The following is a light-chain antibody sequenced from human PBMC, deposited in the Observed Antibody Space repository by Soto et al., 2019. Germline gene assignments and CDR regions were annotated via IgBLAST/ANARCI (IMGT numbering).Light chain of an antibody. Sequence: QSVLTQPASVSGSPGQSITISCTGTSSDVGGYNYVSWYQQYPGKAPKLIIYEVNDRPSGVSDRFSGSKSDNTASLTISGLQAEDEADYYCSSYTSSSTWVFGGGTKLTVL. CDR1: SSDVGGYNY. J-gene: IGLJ3*02. CDR2: EVN. V-gene: IGLV2-14*01. CDR3: SSYTSSSTWV.